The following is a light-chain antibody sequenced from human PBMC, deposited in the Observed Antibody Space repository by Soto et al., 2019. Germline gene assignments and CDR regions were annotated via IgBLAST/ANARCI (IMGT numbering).Light chain of an antibody. Sequence: QSALTQPASVSGSPGQSITISCTGTSSDVGAYNYFSWYQQHPGKAPKLMIYDVSNRPSGVSYRFSGSTSGNTASLTISGLQAEDEADYYCSSYTSSSTQIFGGGTKLTVL. CDR2: DVS. CDR3: SSYTSSSTQI. J-gene: IGLJ2*01. CDR1: SSDVGAYNY. V-gene: IGLV2-14*03.